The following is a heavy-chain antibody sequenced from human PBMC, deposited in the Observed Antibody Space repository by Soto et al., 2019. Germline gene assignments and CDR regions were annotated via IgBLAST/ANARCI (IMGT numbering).Heavy chain of an antibody. J-gene: IGHJ4*02. V-gene: IGHV3-13*01. CDR2: IGTAGDT. CDR1: GFTFSSYD. CDR3: ARVSVWSGWYDY. D-gene: IGHD6-19*01. Sequence: GSLRLSCAASGFTFSSYDMHWVRQATGKGLEWVSAIGTAGDTYYPGSVKGRFTISRENAKNSLYLQMNSLRAGDTAVYYCARVSVWSGWYDYWGQGTLVTVSS.